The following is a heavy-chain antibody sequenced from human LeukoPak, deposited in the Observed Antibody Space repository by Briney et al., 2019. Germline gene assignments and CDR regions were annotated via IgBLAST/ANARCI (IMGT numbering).Heavy chain of an antibody. V-gene: IGHV3-30-3*01. Sequence: GGSLRLSCAASGFTFSSYAMHWVRQAPGKGLEWVAVISYDGSNKYYADSVKGRFTISRDNSKNTLYLQMNSLRAEDTAVYYCARELGSYSHAFDIWGQGTMVTVSS. CDR2: ISYDGSNK. CDR1: GFTFSSYA. CDR3: ARELGSYSHAFDI. J-gene: IGHJ3*02. D-gene: IGHD1-26*01.